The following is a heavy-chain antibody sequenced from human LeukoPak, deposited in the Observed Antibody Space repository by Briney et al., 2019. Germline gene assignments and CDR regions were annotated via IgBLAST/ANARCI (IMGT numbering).Heavy chain of an antibody. Sequence: GGSLRLSCAASGFTVSSNYMSWVRQAPGKGLEWVSVIYSGGATYYADSVKGRFTISRDNSKNTLYLQMNSLKAGETAVYYCARNGHFSDYYYDMDGWGQRATVTAS. CDR3: ARNGHFSDYYYDMDG. V-gene: IGHV3-66*01. CDR2: IYSGGAT. D-gene: IGHD2/OR15-2a*01. J-gene: IGHJ6*02. CDR1: GFTVSSNY.